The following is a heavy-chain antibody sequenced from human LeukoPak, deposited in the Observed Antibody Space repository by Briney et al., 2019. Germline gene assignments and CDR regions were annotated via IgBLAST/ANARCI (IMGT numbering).Heavy chain of an antibody. J-gene: IGHJ6*02. CDR3: ARALSRKSSYYDFWSGYKDNYYYGMDV. CDR1: GGTFSSYA. D-gene: IGHD3-3*01. V-gene: IGHV1-69*05. CDR2: IIPIFGTA. Sequence: SVKVSCKASGGTFSSYAISWVRQAPGQGLEWMGGIIPIFGTANYAQKLQGRVTMTTDTSTSTAYMELRSLRSDDTAVYYCARALSRKSSYYDFWSGYKDNYYYGMDVWGQGTTVTVSS.